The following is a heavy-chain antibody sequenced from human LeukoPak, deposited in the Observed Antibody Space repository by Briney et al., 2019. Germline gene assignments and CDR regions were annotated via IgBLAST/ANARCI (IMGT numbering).Heavy chain of an antibody. D-gene: IGHD5-24*01. CDR3: ARDLSRDGYNYAMTRYFGYYYHGMDV. V-gene: IGHV1-46*01. CDR1: GYTFTSYY. Sequence: ASVKVSCKASGYTFTSYYMHWVRQAPGQGLEWMGIINPSGGSTSYAQKFQGRVTMTRDTSTSTVYMELSSLRSEDTAVYYCARDLSRDGYNYAMTRYFGYYYHGMDVWGQGTTVTVSS. J-gene: IGHJ6*02. CDR2: INPSGGST.